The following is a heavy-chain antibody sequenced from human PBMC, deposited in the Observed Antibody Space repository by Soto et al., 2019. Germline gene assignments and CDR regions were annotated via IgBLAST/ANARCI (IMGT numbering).Heavy chain of an antibody. V-gene: IGHV3-30-3*01. CDR2: ISYDGSNK. D-gene: IGHD3-22*01. CDR1: GFTFSSYA. Sequence: QVQLVESGGGVVQPGRSLRLSCAASGFTFSSYAMHWVRQAPGKGLEWVAVISYDGSNKYYADSVKGRFTISRDNSKNXXYLQMNSLRAEDTAVYYCARDHDSSGYYYPNWFDPWGQGTLVTVSS. J-gene: IGHJ5*02. CDR3: ARDHDSSGYYYPNWFDP.